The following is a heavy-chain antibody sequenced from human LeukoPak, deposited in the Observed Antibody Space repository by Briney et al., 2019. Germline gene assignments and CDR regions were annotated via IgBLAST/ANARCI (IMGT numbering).Heavy chain of an antibody. CDR3: ANLVAGDDY. CDR1: GFTFSSYA. D-gene: IGHD2-2*01. CDR2: ISGSGGST. V-gene: IGHV3-23*01. J-gene: IGHJ4*02. Sequence: GASLRLSCAASGFTFSSYAMSWVRQAPGKGLELVSAISGSGGSTYYADSVKGRFTISRDNSKNTLYLQMNSLRAEDTAVYYCANLVAGDDYWGQGTLVTVSS.